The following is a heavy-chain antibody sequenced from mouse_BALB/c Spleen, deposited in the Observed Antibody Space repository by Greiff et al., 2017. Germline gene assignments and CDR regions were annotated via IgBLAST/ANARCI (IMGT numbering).Heavy chain of an antibody. CDR2: IYPRDGDT. Sequence: VQLQQSGAELARPGASVKLSCKASGYTFTSYWMQWVKQRPGQGLEWIGAIYPRDGDTRYTQKFKGKATLTADKSSSTAYMQLSSLASEDSAVYYCARDYYYGSSHWYFDVWGAGTTVTVSS. D-gene: IGHD1-1*01. J-gene: IGHJ1*01. CDR1: GYTFTSYW. CDR3: ARDYYYGSSHWYFDV. V-gene: IGHV1-87*01.